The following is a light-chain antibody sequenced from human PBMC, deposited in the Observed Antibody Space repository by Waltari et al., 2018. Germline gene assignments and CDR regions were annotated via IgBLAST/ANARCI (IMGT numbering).Light chain of an antibody. CDR1: SNDGGGYNS. CDR3: SSQSSNDVVL. CDR2: DVS. V-gene: IGLV2-14*01. J-gene: IGLJ2*01. Sequence: QSALTQPASVSGSPGQSVTIFCAGTSNDGGGYNSCWWYQEHPGQAPRVIIYDVSDRPSGVSDRFSGSKSGNTASLTISGLQAEDEADYYCSSQSSNDVVLFGGGTKLTVL.